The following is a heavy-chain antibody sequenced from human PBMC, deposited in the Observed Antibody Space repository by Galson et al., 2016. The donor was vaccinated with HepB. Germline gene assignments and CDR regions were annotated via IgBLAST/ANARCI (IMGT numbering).Heavy chain of an antibody. J-gene: IGHJ5*02. CDR3: AKGRAATPGTIDDWFDP. CDR1: GFRFTTYA. Sequence: SLRLSCAASGFRFTTYAFSWVRQAPGKGLEWVSGISGSGGSTYYVDSVKGRFTISRDNSKNTLFLQMASLRAEDTAVYYCAKGRAATPGTIDDWFDPWGQGTLVTVSS. CDR2: ISGSGGST. V-gene: IGHV3-23*01. D-gene: IGHD6-13*01.